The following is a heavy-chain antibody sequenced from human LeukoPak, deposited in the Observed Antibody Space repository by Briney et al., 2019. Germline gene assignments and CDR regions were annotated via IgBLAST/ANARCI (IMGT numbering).Heavy chain of an antibody. CDR3: AKDLSYYDSSGYAPIDAFDI. J-gene: IGHJ3*02. Sequence: TGGSLRLSCAASGFTVSSNYMSWVRQAPGKGLEWVSLIYSGGTTYYADSVKGRFTISRDNSKNTLYLQMNSLRAEDTAVYYCAKDLSYYDSSGYAPIDAFDIWGQGTMVTVSS. CDR1: GFTVSSNY. V-gene: IGHV3-66*01. CDR2: IYSGGTT. D-gene: IGHD3-22*01.